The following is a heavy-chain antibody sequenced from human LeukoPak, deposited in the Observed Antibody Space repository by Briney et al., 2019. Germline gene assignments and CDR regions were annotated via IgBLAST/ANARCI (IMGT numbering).Heavy chain of an antibody. CDR2: IRSKAHSGAT. CDR1: GFTFGDYA. V-gene: IGHV3-49*03. CDR3: TRGSSYGFH. Sequence: PGGSLRLSCTASGFTFGDYAMSWFRQAPGKGLEWLGFIRSKAHSGATEYAASVRGRFTISRDDSKSIAYLQMDSLKTEDTAMYYCTRGSSYGFHWGQGTLVTVSS. J-gene: IGHJ4*02. D-gene: IGHD5-18*01.